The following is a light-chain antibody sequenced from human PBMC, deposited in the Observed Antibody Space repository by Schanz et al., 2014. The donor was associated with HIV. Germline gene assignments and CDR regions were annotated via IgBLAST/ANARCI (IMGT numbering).Light chain of an antibody. CDR1: QSLSSSY. CDR2: DSS. J-gene: IGKJ2*01. CDR3: QQYSDWPPST. Sequence: EIVLTQSPGSLSLSPGGRATLSCGASQSLSSSYLAWYQQKPGQAPTLLIYDSSARATGLSARFRGSGSGTEFTVTISSLRSEDFAVYYCQQYSDWPPSTFGQGTKLEIK. V-gene: IGKV3-15*01.